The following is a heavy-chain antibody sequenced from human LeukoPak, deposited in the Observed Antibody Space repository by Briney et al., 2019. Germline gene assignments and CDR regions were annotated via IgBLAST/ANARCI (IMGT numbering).Heavy chain of an antibody. CDR2: ISNRDYTT. V-gene: IGHV3-48*03. Sequence: SCKASGYTFTSYAMNWVRQAPGEGLEWVSYISNRDYTTDYADSVKGRFTISRDNAKNSLYLQMNSLRAEDTAVYFCARQHSQVFDPWGQGTLVTVSS. D-gene: IGHD3-3*02. J-gene: IGHJ5*02. CDR1: GYTFTSYA. CDR3: ARQHSQVFDP.